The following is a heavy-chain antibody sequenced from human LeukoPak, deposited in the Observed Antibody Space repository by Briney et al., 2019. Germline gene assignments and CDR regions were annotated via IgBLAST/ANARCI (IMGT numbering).Heavy chain of an antibody. D-gene: IGHD2-15*01. Sequence: GGSLRLSCAASGFTFGVYTMNWVRQAPGKGLEWIAYVSSSSIIYDADSVKGRFSISRDNAKNSLYLEMNYLRVEDTAVYYCARGDCSGGACYLDYWGQGALVTVSS. CDR2: VSSSSII. V-gene: IGHV3-69-1*01. CDR1: GFTFGVYT. J-gene: IGHJ4*02. CDR3: ARGDCSGGACYLDY.